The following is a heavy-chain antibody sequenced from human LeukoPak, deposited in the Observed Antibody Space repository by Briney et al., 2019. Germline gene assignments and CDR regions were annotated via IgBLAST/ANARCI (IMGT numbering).Heavy chain of an antibody. CDR3: ARASEDYYYYYMDV. V-gene: IGHV4-59*02. Sequence: SETLSLTCTVSGGSVSSYFWSWIRQPPGKGLQWIGYIYYSGSTIYNPSLKSRVTISVDTSKNQFSLKLSSVTAADTAVYYCARASEDYYYYYMDVWGKGTTVTISS. CDR2: IYYSGST. J-gene: IGHJ6*03. CDR1: GGSVSSYF. D-gene: IGHD1-14*01.